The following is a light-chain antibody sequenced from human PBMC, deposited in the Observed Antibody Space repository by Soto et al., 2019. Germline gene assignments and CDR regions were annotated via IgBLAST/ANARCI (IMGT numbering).Light chain of an antibody. Sequence: QSVLTQPPSVSGAPGQRVTISCTGSSSNIGAGYDVHWYQQLPGTAPKLLIYGNSNRPSGVPDRFSGSKSGTSASLAITGLQAEDEADYYCQSYDSSFNYVFGTGTKLTVL. V-gene: IGLV1-40*01. J-gene: IGLJ1*01. CDR1: SSNIGAGYD. CDR3: QSYDSSFNYV. CDR2: GNS.